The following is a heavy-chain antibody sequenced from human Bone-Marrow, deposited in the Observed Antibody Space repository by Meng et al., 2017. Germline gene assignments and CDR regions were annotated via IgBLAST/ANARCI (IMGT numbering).Heavy chain of an antibody. Sequence: QLQLQRWVPEPLKPSETLSLTCVVVGRSFSDYYWSWILQPPGKGLEWIGEINHSGSTNYNPSLESRATISVDTSQNNLSLKLSSVTAADSAVYYCARGPTTMAHDFDYWGQGTLVTVSS. V-gene: IGHV4-34*01. CDR3: ARGPTTMAHDFDY. D-gene: IGHD4-11*01. J-gene: IGHJ4*02. CDR1: GRSFSDYY. CDR2: INHSGST.